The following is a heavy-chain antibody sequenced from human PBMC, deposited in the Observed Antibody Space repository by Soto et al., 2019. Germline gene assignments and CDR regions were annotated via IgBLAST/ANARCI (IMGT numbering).Heavy chain of an antibody. Sequence: QVQLVQSGAEVKKPGASVKVSCKASGYTFTSYGISWVRQAPGQGLEWMGWISAYNGNTNYAQKLQGRVTMTTDTSTSTAYMELRSLRSDDTVVYYCARANYYDSSGWLVYYYYGMDVWGQGTTVTVSS. D-gene: IGHD3-22*01. CDR2: ISAYNGNT. V-gene: IGHV1-18*01. CDR3: ARANYYDSSGWLVYYYYGMDV. J-gene: IGHJ6*02. CDR1: GYTFTSYG.